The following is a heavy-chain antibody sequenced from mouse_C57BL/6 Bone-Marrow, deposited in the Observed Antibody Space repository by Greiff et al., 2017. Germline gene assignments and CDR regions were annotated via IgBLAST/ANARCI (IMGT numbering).Heavy chain of an antibody. CDR3: SSFDGNYFDF. CDR2: IDPEIGDT. J-gene: IGHJ2*01. Sequence: EVQLVESGAELVRPGASVKLSCTASGFNIKDDYIHWVKQRPEQGLEWIGWIDPEIGDTEYASKFQGKATITSDTSSNTAYLQLSRLTSEDTAVDYCSSFDGNYFDFWGQGTPLTVAS. CDR1: GFNIKDDY. V-gene: IGHV14-4*01. D-gene: IGHD2-3*01.